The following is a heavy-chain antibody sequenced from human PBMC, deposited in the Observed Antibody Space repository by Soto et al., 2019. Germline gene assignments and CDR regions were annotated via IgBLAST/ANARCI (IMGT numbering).Heavy chain of an antibody. CDR3: ARADWGSGWLNWFDP. J-gene: IGHJ5*02. Sequence: SETLSLTCTVSGGSISSYYWSWIRQPPGKGLEWIGYIYYSGSTNYNPSLKSRVTISVDTSKNQFSLKLSSVTAADTAVYYCARADWGSGWLNWFDPWGQGTLVTVSS. V-gene: IGHV4-59*01. CDR2: IYYSGST. D-gene: IGHD6-19*01. CDR1: GGSISSYY.